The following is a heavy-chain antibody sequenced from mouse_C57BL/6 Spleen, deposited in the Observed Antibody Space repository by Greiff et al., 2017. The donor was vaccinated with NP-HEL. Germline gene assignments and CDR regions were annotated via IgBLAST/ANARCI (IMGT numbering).Heavy chain of an antibody. J-gene: IGHJ3*01. Sequence: QVQLQQPGPELVKPGASVKLSCKASGYTFTSYWMHWVKQRPGQGLEWIGNINPSNGGTKYNEKLKSKATLTVDKSSSTAYMQLSSLTSEDSAVYYCAKGGYDYVFAYWGQGTLVTVSA. D-gene: IGHD2-4*01. CDR2: INPSNGGT. CDR1: GYTFTSYW. CDR3: AKGGYDYVFAY. V-gene: IGHV1-53*01.